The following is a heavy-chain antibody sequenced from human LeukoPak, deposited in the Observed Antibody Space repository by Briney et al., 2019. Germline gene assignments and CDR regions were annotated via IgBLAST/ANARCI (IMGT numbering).Heavy chain of an antibody. J-gene: IGHJ5*02. V-gene: IGHV4-4*07. CDR3: ARDSGTTGEVKFDP. CDR2: IYGSGTT. D-gene: IGHD3-10*01. CDR1: GGSISSY. Sequence: SETLSLTCTVSGGSISSYWSWIRQPAGKGLEWIGRIYGSGTTTHNPSLKSRVSMSIDTSKNQFSLKLMSVTAADTAVYYCARDSGTTGEVKFDPWGQGTLVTVSS.